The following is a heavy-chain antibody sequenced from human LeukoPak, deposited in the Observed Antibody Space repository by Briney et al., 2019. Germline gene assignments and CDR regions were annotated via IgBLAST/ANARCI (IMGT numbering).Heavy chain of an antibody. Sequence: PGGSLRLSCAAPGFTFSRYGMHWVRQAPGKGLEWVAVIWYDGSNKYYAESVKGRFTIARDNSKNTLHLQMNILRAEDTAVHYCARDPPMYYYDEPGSRDAFDIWGQGTMVTVSS. J-gene: IGHJ3*02. D-gene: IGHD3-22*01. CDR2: IWYDGSNK. CDR3: ARDPPMYYYDEPGSRDAFDI. V-gene: IGHV3-33*01. CDR1: GFTFSRYG.